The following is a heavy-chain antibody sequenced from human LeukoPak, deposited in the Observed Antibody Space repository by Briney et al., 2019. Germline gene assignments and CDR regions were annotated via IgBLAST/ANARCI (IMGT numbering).Heavy chain of an antibody. CDR3: AKLLPHDSSGYGDLDY. CDR2: ISGSGGST. J-gene: IGHJ4*02. V-gene: IGHV3-23*01. CDR1: GFTFSSYA. Sequence: GGSLRLSCAASGFTFSSYAMSWVRQAPGKGLEWVSAISGSGGSTYYADSVKGRFTISRDNSKNTLYLQMNSLRAEDTAVYYCAKLLPHDSSGYGDLDYWGQGTLVTVSS. D-gene: IGHD3-22*01.